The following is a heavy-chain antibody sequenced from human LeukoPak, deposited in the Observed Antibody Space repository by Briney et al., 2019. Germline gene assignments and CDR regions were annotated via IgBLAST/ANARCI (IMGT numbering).Heavy chain of an antibody. J-gene: IGHJ3*02. V-gene: IGHV3-30*02. D-gene: IGHD6-13*01. Sequence: GGSLRLSCAASGFTFSSYGMHWVRQAPGKGLEWVAFIRYDGSNKYYADSVKGRFTISRDNSKNTLYLQMNSLRAEDTAVYYCASIAAAGTDDAFDIWGQGTMVTVSS. CDR2: IRYDGSNK. CDR3: ASIAAAGTDDAFDI. CDR1: GFTFSSYG.